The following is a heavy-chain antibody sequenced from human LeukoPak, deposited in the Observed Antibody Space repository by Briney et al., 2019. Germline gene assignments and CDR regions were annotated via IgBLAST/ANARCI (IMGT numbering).Heavy chain of an antibody. V-gene: IGHV3-30*14. Sequence: GRSLRLSCAASGFTFSSYAMHWVRQAPGKGLEWVAVISYDGSNKYYADSVKGRFTISRDNSKNTLYLQMNSLRAKDTAVYYCARDTAEYDFXXGYXXYGMXXXXQGTXVTVSS. J-gene: IGHJ6*01. D-gene: IGHD3-3*01. CDR1: GFTFSSYA. CDR2: ISYDGSNK. CDR3: ARDTAEYDFXXGYXXYGMXX.